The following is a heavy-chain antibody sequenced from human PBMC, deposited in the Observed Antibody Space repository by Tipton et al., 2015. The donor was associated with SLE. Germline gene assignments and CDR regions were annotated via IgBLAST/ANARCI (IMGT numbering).Heavy chain of an antibody. CDR1: GFTFSSYA. CDR3: ARSAILASEGY. CDR2: ISGSGDST. V-gene: IGHV3-23*01. Sequence: GSLRLSCAASGFTFSSYAMSWVRQAPGKGLEWVSAISGSGDSTYYTDSVKGRFTISRDKSKNMLYLQMNSLRGEDTAVYYCARSAILASEGYWGQGTLVTVSS. J-gene: IGHJ4*01. D-gene: IGHD3-3*02.